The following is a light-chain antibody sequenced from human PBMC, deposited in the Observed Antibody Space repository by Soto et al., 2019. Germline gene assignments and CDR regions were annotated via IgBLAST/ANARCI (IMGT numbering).Light chain of an antibody. CDR3: QQADRLPGT. CDR1: QDITSW. J-gene: IGKJ5*01. CDR2: AAS. Sequence: DLQMTQSPSSVSASVGDRVTITCRASQDITSWLAWYQQRPGKAPQLLIYAASSLQSGVPSRFSGSGSGTDFTLTISSLQPEDSATYYCQQADRLPGTFGQGTRLEIK. V-gene: IGKV1D-12*01.